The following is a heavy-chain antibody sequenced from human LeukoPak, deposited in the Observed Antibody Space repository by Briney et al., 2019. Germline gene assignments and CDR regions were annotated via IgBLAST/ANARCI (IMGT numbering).Heavy chain of an antibody. D-gene: IGHD2-15*01. V-gene: IGHV3-7*05. J-gene: IGHJ4*02. CDR2: INQDGSDK. CDR3: ARVRGWSFDY. CDR1: GFTFSSYW. Sequence: GGSLRLSCAASGFTFSSYWMTWVRQAPGKGLEWVATINQDGSDKYYVDSMKGRFTISRDNAENSLYLQMNSLRVEDTAVYYCARVRGWSFDYWGQGTLVTVSS.